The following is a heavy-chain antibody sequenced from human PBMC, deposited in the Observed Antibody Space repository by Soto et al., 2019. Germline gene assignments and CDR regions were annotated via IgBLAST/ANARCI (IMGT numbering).Heavy chain of an antibody. CDR1: GLTFSSYS. D-gene: IGHD5-18*01. Sequence: GGSLRLSCVASGLTFSSYSMNCVRQAPGKGLEWVAVISYDGSDKYYADSVRGRFTISRDNTKNTVWLQMNSLRGEDTAVYYCAKERRYSFDALDLWGQGTLVTV. V-gene: IGHV3-30*18. CDR2: ISYDGSDK. CDR3: AKERRYSFDALDL. J-gene: IGHJ3*01.